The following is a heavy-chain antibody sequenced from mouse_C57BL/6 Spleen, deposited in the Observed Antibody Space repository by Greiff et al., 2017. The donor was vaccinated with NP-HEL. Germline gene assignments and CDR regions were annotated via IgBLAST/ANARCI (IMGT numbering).Heavy chain of an antibody. Sequence: EVMLVESGGGLVQPGGSMKLSCVASGFTFSNYWMNWVRQSPEKGLEWVAQIRLKSDNYATHYAESVKGMFTISRDDSKSSVYLKMNNLRAEVTVIYCCTTVVDKGYAMDYWGPGTSVTVSS. CDR1: GFTFSNYW. J-gene: IGHJ4*01. V-gene: IGHV6-3*01. CDR2: IRLKSDNYAT. CDR3: TTVVDKGYAMDY. D-gene: IGHD1-1*01.